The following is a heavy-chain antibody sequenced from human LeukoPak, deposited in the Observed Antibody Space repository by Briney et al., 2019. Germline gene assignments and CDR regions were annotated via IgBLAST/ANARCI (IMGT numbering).Heavy chain of an antibody. J-gene: IGHJ5*02. CDR2: ISPYNGNT. D-gene: IGHD6-13*01. CDR3: GRDLSSRGFDP. CDR1: GYTFTSYG. V-gene: IGHV1-18*01. Sequence: ASVKVSCKASGYTFTSYGISWVRQAPGQGLEWMGWISPYNGNTNYAQKLQGRVTMTTDTSTSTAYMEVRSLRSDDTAVYYCGRDLSSRGFDPWGQGTLVTVSS.